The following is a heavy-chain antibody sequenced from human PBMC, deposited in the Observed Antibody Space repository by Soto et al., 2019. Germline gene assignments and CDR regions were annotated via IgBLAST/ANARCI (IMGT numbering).Heavy chain of an antibody. J-gene: IGHJ4*02. CDR1: VCSISIFGCY. Sequence: SETLSLTGTVSVCSISIFGCYWSWIRQHPGKGLEWIGYIYYSGSTCYNPSLESRVTISVDTSRNQFSLKLSSVTAADTAVYYCARESPTASFDYWGQGTLVTVSS. CDR2: IYYSGST. D-gene: IGHD5-18*01. CDR3: ARESPTASFDY. V-gene: IGHV4-31*03.